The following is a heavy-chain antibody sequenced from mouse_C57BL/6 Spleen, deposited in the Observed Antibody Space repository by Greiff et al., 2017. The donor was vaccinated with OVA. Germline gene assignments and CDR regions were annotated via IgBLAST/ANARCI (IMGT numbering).Heavy chain of an antibody. Sequence: VQLKESGPELVKPGASVKIPCKASGYTFTDYNMDWVKQSHGKSLEWIGDINPNNGGTIYNQKFKGKATLTVDKSSSTAYMELRSLTSEDTAVYYCARLRPYAMDYWGQGTSVTVSS. D-gene: IGHD1-2*01. CDR1: GYTFTDYN. J-gene: IGHJ4*01. CDR2: INPNNGGT. V-gene: IGHV1-18*01. CDR3: ARLRPYAMDY.